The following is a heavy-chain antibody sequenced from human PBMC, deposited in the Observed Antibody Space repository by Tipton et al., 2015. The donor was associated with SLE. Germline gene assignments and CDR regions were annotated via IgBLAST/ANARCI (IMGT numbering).Heavy chain of an antibody. D-gene: IGHD6-19*01. J-gene: IGHJ5*02. CDR3: ASGVAVAGWRGWFDP. Sequence: TLSLTCTVSGGSISSYYWSWLRQPPGKGLEWIGYIYYSGSTNYNPSLRSRVTISVDTSKNQFSLNLISVTAADTAGYYCASGVAVAGWRGWFDPWGQGTLVTVSS. CDR1: GGSISSYY. V-gene: IGHV4-59*01. CDR2: IYYSGST.